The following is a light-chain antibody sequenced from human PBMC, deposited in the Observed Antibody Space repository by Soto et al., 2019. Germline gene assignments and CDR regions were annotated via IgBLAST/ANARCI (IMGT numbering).Light chain of an antibody. CDR1: QSLLHSNGYNY. Sequence: DIVMTQSPLSLPVTPGEPASISCRSSQSLLHSNGYNYLDWYLQKPGQSPQLLIYLGSNRASGVPDRFSGSGSGTDFTLKISRVEAEDVRVYYCMQALQTPFTFGTGTKVDNK. CDR3: MQALQTPFT. CDR2: LGS. J-gene: IGKJ3*01. V-gene: IGKV2-28*01.